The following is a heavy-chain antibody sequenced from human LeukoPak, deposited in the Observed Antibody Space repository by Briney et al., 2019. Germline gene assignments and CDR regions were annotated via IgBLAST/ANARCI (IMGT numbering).Heavy chain of an antibody. CDR2: INHSGST. CDR3: ARGRRGSSSLGLYYYYYYMDV. CDR1: GFTFSDYY. V-gene: IGHV4-34*01. J-gene: IGHJ6*03. D-gene: IGHD6-6*01. Sequence: GSLRLSCAASGFTFSDYYMSWIRQPPGKGLEWIGEINHSGSTNYNPSLKSRVTISVDTSKNQFSLKLSSVTAADTAVYYCARGRRGSSSLGLYYYYYYMDVWGKGTTVTVSS.